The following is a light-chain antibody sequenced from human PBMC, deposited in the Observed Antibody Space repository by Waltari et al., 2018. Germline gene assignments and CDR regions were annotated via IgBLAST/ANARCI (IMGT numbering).Light chain of an antibody. CDR3: ASQTPDGVVL. J-gene: IGLJ3*02. CDR1: GGAIATSDF. CDR2: DVT. V-gene: IGLV2-14*03. Sequence: QSALTQPASVSGSPGQSITISCTGIGGAIATSDFASWYQHHPARAPQVIIYDVTNRPSGISARFSASKSADTASLTISGLQTEDEGDYYCASQTPDGVVLFGGGTRVTVL.